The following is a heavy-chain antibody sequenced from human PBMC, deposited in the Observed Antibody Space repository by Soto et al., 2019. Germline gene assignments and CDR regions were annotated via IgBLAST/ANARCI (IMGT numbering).Heavy chain of an antibody. V-gene: IGHV4-4*07. CDR3: AREANYDFWSGWGKNAYYYYGMDV. Sequence: PSDTLSLTCTVSGGSISSYYWSWIRQPAGKGLEWIGLIYTSGSTNYNPSLKSRVTMSVDTSKNQFCLKLSSVTAADTAVYYCAREANYDFWSGWGKNAYYYYGMDVWGQGTTVTVSS. D-gene: IGHD3-3*01. CDR2: IYTSGST. J-gene: IGHJ6*02. CDR1: GGSISSYY.